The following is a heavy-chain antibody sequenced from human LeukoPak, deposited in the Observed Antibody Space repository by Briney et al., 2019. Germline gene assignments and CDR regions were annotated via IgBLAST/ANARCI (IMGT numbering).Heavy chain of an antibody. D-gene: IGHD3-22*01. CDR1: GGSFSNYY. V-gene: IGHV4-34*01. Sequence: SETLSLTCAVYGGSFSNYYWSWVRQPPEKGLEWIGEIYHSGSTNYNPSLKSRVTISVDKSKNQFSLKLSSVTAADTAVYYCASSITMIVVVSPHAFDIWGQGTMVTVSS. CDR3: ASSITMIVVVSPHAFDI. CDR2: IYHSGST. J-gene: IGHJ3*02.